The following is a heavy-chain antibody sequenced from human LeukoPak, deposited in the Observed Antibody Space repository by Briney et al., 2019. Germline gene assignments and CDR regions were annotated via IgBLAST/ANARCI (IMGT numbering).Heavy chain of an antibody. CDR3: ARHRPYYYDSSGYYYDAFDI. J-gene: IGHJ3*02. D-gene: IGHD3-22*01. V-gene: IGHV4-59*08. CDR1: GGSINNYY. CDR2: IYYTGST. Sequence: KTSETLSLTCTVSGGSINNYYWSWVRQPPGAGLEWFAYIYYTGSTNYNPSLKTRLTISVDTSKNQFSLKLSSVTAADTAVYYCARHRPYYYDSSGYYYDAFDIWGQGTMVTVSS.